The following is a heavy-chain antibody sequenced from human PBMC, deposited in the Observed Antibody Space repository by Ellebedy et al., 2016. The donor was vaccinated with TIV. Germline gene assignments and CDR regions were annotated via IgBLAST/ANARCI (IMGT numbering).Heavy chain of an antibody. Sequence: GESLKISXAASGFTFSSYSMNWVRQAPGKGLEWVSSISSSSSYIYYADSVKGRFTISRDNAKNSLYLQMNSLRAEDTAVYYCAREYLYYYDSSGYEGWGQGTLVTVSS. V-gene: IGHV3-21*01. CDR1: GFTFSSYS. CDR3: AREYLYYYDSSGYEG. D-gene: IGHD3-22*01. CDR2: ISSSSSYI. J-gene: IGHJ4*02.